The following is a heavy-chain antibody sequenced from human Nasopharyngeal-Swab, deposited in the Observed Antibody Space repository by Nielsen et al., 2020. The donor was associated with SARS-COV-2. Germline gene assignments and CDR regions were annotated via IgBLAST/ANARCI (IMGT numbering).Heavy chain of an antibody. CDR2: IYPGDSDT. D-gene: IGHD6-6*01. CDR3: ARLYEARRYYYYMDV. V-gene: IGHV5-51*01. J-gene: IGHJ6*03. CDR1: GYSFTSYW. Sequence: GESLKISCKGSGYSFTSYWIGWVRQMPGKGLEWMGIIYPGDSDTRYSPSFQGQVTISADKSISTAYLQWSGLKASDTAMYYCARLYEARRYYYYMDVWGKGTTVTVSS.